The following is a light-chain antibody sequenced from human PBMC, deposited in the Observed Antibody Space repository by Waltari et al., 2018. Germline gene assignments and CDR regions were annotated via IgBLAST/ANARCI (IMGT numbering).Light chain of an antibody. CDR3: HSFDSSLSTGVV. J-gene: IGLJ2*01. Sequence: QSVLTQPPSVSGAPGQRVTISCTGTSSNIGAGHDVNWYQQFPGTAPKLLIYGNSNRPSGVPDRFSGSKSDTSASLTSTGLQAEDEADYFCHSFDSSLSTGVVFGGGTKVTVL. CDR1: SSNIGAGHD. CDR2: GNS. V-gene: IGLV1-40*01.